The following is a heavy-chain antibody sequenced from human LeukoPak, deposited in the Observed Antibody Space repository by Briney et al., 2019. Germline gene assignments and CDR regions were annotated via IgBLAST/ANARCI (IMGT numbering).Heavy chain of an antibody. V-gene: IGHV1-2*06. J-gene: IGHJ6*03. CDR2: MNPNSGGA. CDR3: ARPAVAGYYYMDV. Sequence: APVKVSCKASGYTFTDYYMHWVRQAPGQGLGWMGRMNPNSGGANYAQKFQDRVTMTRDTSINTAYMELSRLRSDDTAVYYCARPAVAGYYYMDVWGKGTTVTVSS. CDR1: GYTFTDYY. D-gene: IGHD6-19*01.